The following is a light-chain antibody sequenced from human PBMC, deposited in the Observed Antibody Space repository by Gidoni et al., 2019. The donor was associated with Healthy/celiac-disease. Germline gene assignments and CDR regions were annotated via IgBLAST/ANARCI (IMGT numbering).Light chain of an antibody. CDR1: QGNSSY. V-gene: IGKV1-9*01. CDR2: AAS. J-gene: IGKJ5*01. CDR3: QQLNSYSIT. Sequence: IQLTQSLSSLPASVGDRVTSTCRASQGNSSYLAWYQQKPGKAPKLLIYAASTLQSGVPSRFSGSGSGTDFTLTISSLQPEDVAAYYCQQLNSYSITFGQGTRLEIK.